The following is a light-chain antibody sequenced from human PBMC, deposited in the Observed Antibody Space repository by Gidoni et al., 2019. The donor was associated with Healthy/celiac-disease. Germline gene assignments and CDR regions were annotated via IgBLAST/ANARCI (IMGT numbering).Light chain of an antibody. V-gene: IGKV3-20*01. CDR3: QQYGSSPRWT. CDR2: GAS. CDR1: QSVSSSY. J-gene: IGKJ1*01. Sequence: EMVLTPSPGTLSLHPGDRATLSCRASQSVSSSYLAWYRQKPGQAPRLPIYGASSRATGIPDRFSASVSGTVFTLTICTLWTEDFSVYFCQQYGSSPRWTFGQGTKVEIK.